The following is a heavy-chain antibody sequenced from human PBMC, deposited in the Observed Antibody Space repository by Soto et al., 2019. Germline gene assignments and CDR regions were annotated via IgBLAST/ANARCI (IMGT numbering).Heavy chain of an antibody. D-gene: IGHD1-26*01. CDR1: GYTFTSYA. V-gene: IGHV1-3*01. Sequence: QVQLVQSGAEVKKPGASVKVSCKASGYTFTSYAMHWVRQAPGQRLEWMGWINAGNGNTKYSQKIQGRVTITRDTSASTAYMELNSLGSEDTAGYYCAGDVGATGDWGQGSLVTVSS. CDR2: INAGNGNT. CDR3: AGDVGATGD. J-gene: IGHJ4*02.